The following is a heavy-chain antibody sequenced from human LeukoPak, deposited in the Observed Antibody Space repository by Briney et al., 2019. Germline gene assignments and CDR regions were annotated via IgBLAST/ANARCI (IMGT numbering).Heavy chain of an antibody. D-gene: IGHD4-17*01. J-gene: IGHJ5*02. Sequence: SETLSLTCAVYGGSFSGYYWSWIRQPPGKGLEWIGEINHSGSTNYNPSLKSRVTISVDTSKNQFSLTLSSVTAADTDVSYRAGGPPVTTFWFDPWGQGTLVAVSS. CDR2: INHSGST. CDR1: GGSFSGYY. V-gene: IGHV4-34*01. CDR3: AGGPPVTTFWFDP.